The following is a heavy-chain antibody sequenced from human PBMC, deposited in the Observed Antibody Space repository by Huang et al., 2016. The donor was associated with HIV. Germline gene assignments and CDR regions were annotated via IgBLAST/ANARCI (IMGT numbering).Heavy chain of an antibody. CDR3: ARHERWAMVRGVPQWGFDY. CDR1: GGSISSSSYY. D-gene: IGHD3-10*01. CDR2: IYYSGST. J-gene: IGHJ4*02. V-gene: IGHV4-39*01. Sequence: QLQLQESGPGLVKPSETLSLTCTVSGGSISSSSYYWGWIRQPPGKGLEWIGPIYYSGSTYYHPSLKGRVTISVDTSKNQFSLKLSSVTAADTAVYYCARHERWAMVRGVPQWGFDYWGQGTLVTVSS.